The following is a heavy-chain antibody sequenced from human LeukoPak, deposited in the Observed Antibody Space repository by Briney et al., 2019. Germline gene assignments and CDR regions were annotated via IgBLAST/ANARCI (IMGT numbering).Heavy chain of an antibody. J-gene: IGHJ5*02. V-gene: IGHV4-4*09. CDR3: ARHLIVGATSSFDP. CDR2: IYTSGST. Sequence: PSETLSLTCTVSGVSISSYYWSWIRQPPGKGLEWIGYIYTSGSTNYNASLKSRVTISFDTSKNQLPLTLISVTDTDTAVYYCARHLIVGATSSFDPWGQGTLVTVSS. D-gene: IGHD1-26*01. CDR1: GVSISSYY.